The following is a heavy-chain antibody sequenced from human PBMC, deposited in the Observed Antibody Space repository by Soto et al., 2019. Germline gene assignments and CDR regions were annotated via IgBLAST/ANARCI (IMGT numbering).Heavy chain of an antibody. J-gene: IGHJ4*02. CDR2: ISGSGGST. CDR1: GFTFSSYA. CDR3: ATLNQIAVDGPYFDY. D-gene: IGHD6-19*01. Sequence: EVQLLESGGGLVQPGGSLRLSCAASGFTFSSYAMSWVRQAPGKGLEWVSAISGSGGSTYYADSVKGRFTISRDNSKNTLYLQMNSLRAEDTAVYYCATLNQIAVDGPYFDYWGQGTLVTVSS. V-gene: IGHV3-23*01.